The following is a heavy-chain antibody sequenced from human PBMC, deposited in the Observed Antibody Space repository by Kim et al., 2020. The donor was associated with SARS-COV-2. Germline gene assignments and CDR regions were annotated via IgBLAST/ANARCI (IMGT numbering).Heavy chain of an antibody. Sequence: SVKVSCKASGGTFSSYAISWVRQAPGQGLEWMGGIIPIFGTANYAQKFQGRVTITADESTSTAYMELSSLRSEDTAVYYCARWYYYAAEKANFDIWGQGTMVTVSS. CDR1: GGTFSSYA. CDR3: ARWYYYAAEKANFDI. CDR2: IIPIFGTA. J-gene: IGHJ3*02. D-gene: IGHD3-10*01. V-gene: IGHV1-69*13.